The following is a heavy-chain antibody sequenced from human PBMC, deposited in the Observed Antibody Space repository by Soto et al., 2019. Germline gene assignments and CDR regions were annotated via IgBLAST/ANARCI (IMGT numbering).Heavy chain of an antibody. CDR3: AASCVACVGLNYYGMDV. D-gene: IGHD5-12*01. CDR2: IYYSGGT. Sequence: QVQLQESGPGLVKPSQTLSLTCTVSGGSISSGGYYWSWIRQHPGKGLEWIGYIYYSGGTYYNPSPNSRVTNSVDTSKNQCSLKLSSVPAADTAVYYRAASCVACVGLNYYGMDVWGQGTTVTVSS. V-gene: IGHV4-31*03. J-gene: IGHJ6*02. CDR1: GGSISSGGYY.